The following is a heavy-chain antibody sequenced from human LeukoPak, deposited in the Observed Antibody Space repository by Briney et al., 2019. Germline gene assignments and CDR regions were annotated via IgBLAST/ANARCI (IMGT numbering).Heavy chain of an antibody. CDR1: GYTLTELS. D-gene: IGHD3-9*01. CDR3: VAYDILTGYYGAWEL. CDR2: FDPDDGET. Sequence: ASVKVSCKVSGYTLTELSMHWVRQAPGKGLEWVGGFDPDDGETIYAQKFQGRVTMTEDTSTDTAYMELSSLRSEDTAVYYCVAYDILTGYYGAWELWGQGTLVTVSS. V-gene: IGHV1-24*01. J-gene: IGHJ4*02.